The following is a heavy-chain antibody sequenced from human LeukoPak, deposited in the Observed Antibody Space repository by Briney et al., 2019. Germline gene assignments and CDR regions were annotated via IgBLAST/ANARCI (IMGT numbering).Heavy chain of an antibody. Sequence: SETLSLTCAVYGGSFSGYYWSWIRQPPGKGLEWIGEINHSGSTNYDPSLKSRVTISVDTSKNQFSLKLSSVTAADTAVYYCARAGGLRYLDGQIGYWGQGTLVTVSS. J-gene: IGHJ4*02. V-gene: IGHV4-34*01. CDR3: ARAGGLRYLDGQIGY. D-gene: IGHD3-9*01. CDR2: INHSGST. CDR1: GGSFSGYY.